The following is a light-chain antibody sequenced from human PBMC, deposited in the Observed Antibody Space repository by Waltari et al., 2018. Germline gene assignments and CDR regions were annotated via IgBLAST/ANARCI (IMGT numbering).Light chain of an antibody. CDR1: QSVSSN. J-gene: IGKJ1*01. CDR2: GAS. V-gene: IGKV3-15*01. Sequence: EIVMTQSPATLSVSPGERATLSRRASQSVSSNLAWYQQKPGQAPRLLIYGASTRATGIPARFSGSGSGTEFTLTISSLQAEDVAVYYCQQYYGSPPWTFGQGTKVEIK. CDR3: QQYYGSPPWT.